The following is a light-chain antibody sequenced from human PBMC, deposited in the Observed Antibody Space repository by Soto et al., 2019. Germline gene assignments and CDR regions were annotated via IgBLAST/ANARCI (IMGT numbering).Light chain of an antibody. V-gene: IGLV2-14*01. CDR1: SSDVGGYNF. Sequence: QSALTQPASVSGSPGQSITISCTGTSSDVGGYNFFSWYQQYPGKAPKLIIYDVTDRPSGVSIRFSGSKSDNTASLTISGLQAEDEAYYYCSSYSISSTRYVFGTGTQLTVL. J-gene: IGLJ1*01. CDR2: DVT. CDR3: SSYSISSTRYV.